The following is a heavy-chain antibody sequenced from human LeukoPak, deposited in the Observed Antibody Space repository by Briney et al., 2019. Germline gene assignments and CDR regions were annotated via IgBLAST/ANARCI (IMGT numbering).Heavy chain of an antibody. Sequence: GGSLRLSCAASGFTFDDYAMHWVRQAPGKGLEWVSGISGSCGSTYYADSVKGRFTISRENSKNTLYLQMNSLRAEDTAVYYCAKEGYCGGDCYREFDYWGQGTLVTVSS. CDR3: AKEGYCGGDCYREFDY. CDR2: ISGSCGST. V-gene: IGHV3-23*01. D-gene: IGHD2-21*02. J-gene: IGHJ4*02. CDR1: GFTFDDYA.